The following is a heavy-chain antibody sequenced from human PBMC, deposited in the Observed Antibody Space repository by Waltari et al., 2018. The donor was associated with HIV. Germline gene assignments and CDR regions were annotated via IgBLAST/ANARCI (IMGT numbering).Heavy chain of an antibody. J-gene: IGHJ4*02. CDR2: INHRGST. Sequence: QVQLQPWGAGLLKPSETLSLTSAVSGASFSGYYWTWIRQPPGKGLEWIGEINHRGSTNYNPSLKSRVTISVDTSKNQFSLKLSSVTAADTAVYYCARGSIVLVPAATNYFDYWGQGTLVTVSS. V-gene: IGHV4-34*01. D-gene: IGHD2-2*01. CDR3: ARGSIVLVPAATNYFDY. CDR1: GASFSGYY.